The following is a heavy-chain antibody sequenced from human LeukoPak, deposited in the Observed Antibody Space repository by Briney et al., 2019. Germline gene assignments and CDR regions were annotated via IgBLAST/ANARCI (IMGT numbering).Heavy chain of an antibody. J-gene: IGHJ4*02. V-gene: IGHV3-23*01. CDR3: AKVLSGSQGY. CDR1: GFTFGSYA. CDR2: IGGGGEST. D-gene: IGHD1-26*01. Sequence: GRSLRLSCAASGFTFGSYAMSWVRQAPGKGLEWVSTIGGGGESTYYADSAKGRFTNSRDNSKNTVYLQMNSLRAEDTAVYYCAKVLSGSQGYWGQGTLVTVFS.